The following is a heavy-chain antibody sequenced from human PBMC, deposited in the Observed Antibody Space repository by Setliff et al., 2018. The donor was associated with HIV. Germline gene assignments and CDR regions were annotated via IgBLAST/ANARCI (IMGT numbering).Heavy chain of an antibody. D-gene: IGHD2-21*02. J-gene: IGHJ4*02. V-gene: IGHV1-3*01. Sequence: ASVKVSCKASGYTFTSYAMHWVRQAPGQRLEWMGWINAGNGNTNYAQKLQGRVTITRDTSASTAYMELSSLRSEDTAVYYCARGAHIVVVTAIHPSYYFDYWGQGTLVTVSS. CDR1: GYTFTSYA. CDR3: ARGAHIVVVTAIHPSYYFDY. CDR2: INAGNGNT.